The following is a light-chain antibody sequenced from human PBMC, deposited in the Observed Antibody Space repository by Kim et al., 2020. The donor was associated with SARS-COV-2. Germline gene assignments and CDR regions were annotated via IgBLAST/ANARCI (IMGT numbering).Light chain of an antibody. Sequence: DIAMTQSPATLSVSPGEGATLSCRASQSVSTKVAWYQQKPGQAPRLLIYDASMRATGIPARFSGSGSRTEFTLTISSLQSEDFAVYFCQQYNNWPPATFGQGTRLEIK. V-gene: IGKV3-15*01. CDR2: DAS. CDR3: QQYNNWPPAT. J-gene: IGKJ2*01. CDR1: QSVSTK.